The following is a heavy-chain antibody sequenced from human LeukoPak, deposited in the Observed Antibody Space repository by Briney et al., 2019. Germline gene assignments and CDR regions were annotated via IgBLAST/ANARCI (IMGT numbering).Heavy chain of an antibody. CDR2: IYYSGST. CDR3: ARASNWFDP. J-gene: IGHJ5*02. CDR1: GGSISSYY. Sequence: WETLSLTCTVSGGSISSYYWSWIRQPPGKGLEWIGYIYYSGSTNYNPSLKSRVTISVDTSKNQFSLKLSSVTAADTAVYYCARASNWFDPWGQGTLVAVSS. V-gene: IGHV4-59*01.